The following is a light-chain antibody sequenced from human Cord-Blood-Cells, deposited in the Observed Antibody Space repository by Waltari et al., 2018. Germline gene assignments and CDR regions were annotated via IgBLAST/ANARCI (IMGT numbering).Light chain of an antibody. J-gene: IGLJ1*01. Sequence: QSALTQPASVSGSPGQSITISCTGNSSDVGGYNYVSWYQQHPGKAPKLMIYEVSNRPSGVSNRFSGSKFGNTASLTISGLQAEDEADYYCSSYTSSSTYVFGTGTKVTVL. CDR3: SSYTSSSTYV. CDR1: SSDVGGYNY. V-gene: IGLV2-14*01. CDR2: EVS.